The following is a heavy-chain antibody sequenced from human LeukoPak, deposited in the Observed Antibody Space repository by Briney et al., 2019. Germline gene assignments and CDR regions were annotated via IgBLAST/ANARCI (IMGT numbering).Heavy chain of an antibody. J-gene: IGHJ4*02. Sequence: GGSLRLSCAASGFTFSSYSMNWVRQAPGKGLEWVSSISSSSSYIYYADSVKGRFTISRDNAKNSLYLQVNSLRAEDTAVYYCAREGQIVGATADYWGQGTLVTVSS. CDR2: ISSSSSYI. CDR3: AREGQIVGATADY. CDR1: GFTFSSYS. V-gene: IGHV3-21*01. D-gene: IGHD1-26*01.